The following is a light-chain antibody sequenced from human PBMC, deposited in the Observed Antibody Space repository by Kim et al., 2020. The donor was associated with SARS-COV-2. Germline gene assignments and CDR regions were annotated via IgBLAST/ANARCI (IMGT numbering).Light chain of an antibody. J-gene: IGLJ3*02. CDR1: ALPKQY. CDR2: RDS. CDR3: QSADSSETVV. Sequence: VTPGQTARTTCAGDALPKQYAYWYQKKPGQAPVLVIYRDSERPSGIPERFSGSSSGTTGTLTISGVQAEDEGDYYCQSADSSETVVFGGGTQLTVL. V-gene: IGLV3-25*03.